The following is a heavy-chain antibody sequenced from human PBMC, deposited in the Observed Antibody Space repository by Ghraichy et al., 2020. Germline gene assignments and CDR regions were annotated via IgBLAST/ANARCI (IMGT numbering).Heavy chain of an antibody. CDR2: IKQDGSEK. J-gene: IGHJ4*02. D-gene: IGHD4-17*01. Sequence: GGSLRLSCAASGFTFSSYWMSWVRQAPGKGLEWVANIKQDGSEKYYVDSVKGRFTISRDNAKNSLYLQMNSLRAEDTAVYYCARAISGDYSPYFDYWGQGTLVTVSS. CDR3: ARAISGDYSPYFDY. V-gene: IGHV3-7*01. CDR1: GFTFSSYW.